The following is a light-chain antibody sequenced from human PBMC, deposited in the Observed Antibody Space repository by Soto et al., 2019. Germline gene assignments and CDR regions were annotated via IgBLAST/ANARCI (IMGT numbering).Light chain of an antibody. CDR2: DVS. Sequence: QSALTQPASVSGSPGQSITSSCTGTSSDVGGYNYVSWYQQHPGKAPKLMIYDVSNRPSGGSNRFSGSKSGNTASLTISGLQAEDEADYYCSSYTSSSTLVVFGGGTKLTVL. CDR1: SSDVGGYNY. CDR3: SSYTSSSTLVV. J-gene: IGLJ2*01. V-gene: IGLV2-14*01.